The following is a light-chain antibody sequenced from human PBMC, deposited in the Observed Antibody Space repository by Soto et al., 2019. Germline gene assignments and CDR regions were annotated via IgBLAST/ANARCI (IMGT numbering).Light chain of an antibody. J-gene: IGKJ3*01. CDR3: QQYNNFLS. V-gene: IGKV1D-13*01. CDR2: DVS. CDR1: QGISSA. Sequence: AIQLTQSPSSLSASVGDTVTITCRASQGISSALAWYQLKPGKAPNLLIYDVSSLESGVPSRFRGSGSGADFTLTISSLQPEDFATYYCQQYNNFLSFGPGTKVDSK.